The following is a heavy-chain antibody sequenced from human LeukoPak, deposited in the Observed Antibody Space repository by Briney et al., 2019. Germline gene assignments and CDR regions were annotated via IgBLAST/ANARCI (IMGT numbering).Heavy chain of an antibody. CDR1: GFTFNDYY. CDR3: AIQMTMIVVVPYFDY. CDR2: ITSSGTTK. V-gene: IGHV3-11*04. Sequence: PGGSLRLSCEASGFTFNDYYMSWIRQAPGKGLEWVSFITSSGTTKYYADSVRGRSTISRDNAKNSLYLYMNSLRDDDTAVYYCAIQMTMIVVVPYFDYWGQGALVTASS. J-gene: IGHJ4*02. D-gene: IGHD3-22*01.